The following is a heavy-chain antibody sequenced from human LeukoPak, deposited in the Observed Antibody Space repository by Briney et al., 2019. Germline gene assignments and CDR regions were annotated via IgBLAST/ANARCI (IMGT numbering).Heavy chain of an antibody. Sequence: GGSLRLSCAASGFTFSSYAMSWVRQAPGKGLEWVSAISGSGSTIYYADSVKGRFTISRDNAKNSLYLQMNSLRAEDTALYYCAKDYGGNSWGQGTLVTVSS. CDR2: ISGSGSTI. J-gene: IGHJ4*02. D-gene: IGHD4-23*01. V-gene: IGHV3-23*01. CDR3: AKDYGGNS. CDR1: GFTFSSYA.